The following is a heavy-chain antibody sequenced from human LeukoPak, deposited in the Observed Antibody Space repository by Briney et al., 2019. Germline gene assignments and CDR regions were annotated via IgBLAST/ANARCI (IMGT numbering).Heavy chain of an antibody. J-gene: IGHJ6*03. CDR3: ARVHARDYYYYYYMDV. CDR2: INPSDGST. CDR1: AYTFSTYY. Sequence: ASVKVSFKASAYTFSTYYLHWVRQAPGQGLEWMGMINPSDGSTSYAQKFQGRVTMTRDKSTSTVYMELRSLRSEDTAVYYCARVHARDYYYYYYMDVWGKGTTVTVSS. V-gene: IGHV1-46*01.